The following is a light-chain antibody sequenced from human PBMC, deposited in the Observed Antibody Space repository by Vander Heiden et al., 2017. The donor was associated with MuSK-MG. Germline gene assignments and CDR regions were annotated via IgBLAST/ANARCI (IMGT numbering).Light chain of an antibody. CDR2: EVS. CDR1: SSDVGAYKY. Sequence: QSALTHPPSASGSPGQSVTISCTGPSSDVGAYKYVSWYQQHPGKAPKLIIYEVSKRPSGVPDRFSGSKSGNTASLTVSGLQTEDEADYHCSSYAGSKNVFGTGTKVTVL. J-gene: IGLJ1*01. CDR3: SSYAGSKNV. V-gene: IGLV2-8*01.